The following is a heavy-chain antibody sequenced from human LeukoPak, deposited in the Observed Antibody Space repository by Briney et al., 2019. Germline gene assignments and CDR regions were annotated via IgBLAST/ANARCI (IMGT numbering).Heavy chain of an antibody. CDR1: GFTFSSCD. J-gene: IGHJ4*02. CDR2: IGTAGDT. V-gene: IGHV3-13*01. D-gene: IGHD3-22*01. Sequence: GGSLRLSCAASGFTFSSCDMHWVRQTTGKGLEWVSAIGTAGDTYYPGSVKGRFTISRENAKNSLYLQMNSLRAGDTAVYYCARGDSSGYQRNTKLDYWGQGTLVTVSS. CDR3: ARGDSSGYQRNTKLDY.